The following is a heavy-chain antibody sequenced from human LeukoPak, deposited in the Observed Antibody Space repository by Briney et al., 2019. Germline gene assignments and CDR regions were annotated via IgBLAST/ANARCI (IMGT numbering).Heavy chain of an antibody. V-gene: IGHV3-30-3*01. CDR1: GFTFSSYA. CDR2: ISYDGSNK. Sequence: GGSLRLSCAASGFTFSSYAMHWVRQAPGKGLEWVAVISYDGSNKYYADSVKGRFTISRDNSKNTLYLQMNSLRAEDTAVYYSARAKSTKYYFDYWGQGTLVTVSS. CDR3: ARAKSTKYYFDY. J-gene: IGHJ4*02.